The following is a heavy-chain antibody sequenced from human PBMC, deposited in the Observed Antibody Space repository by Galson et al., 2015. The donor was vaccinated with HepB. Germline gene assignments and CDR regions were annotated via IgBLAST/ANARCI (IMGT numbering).Heavy chain of an antibody. V-gene: IGHV3-7*01. J-gene: IGHJ4*02. CDR1: GFAFSSYW. CDR3: ARYGFTSALDY. D-gene: IGHD5-24*01. Sequence: SLRLSCAASGFAFSSYWMSWVRQAPGDRLEWVANMKADGSLIPYADSVRGRFTISRDNAKNSLYLQMNSLRAEDTALYYCARYGFTSALDYWGQGTLVTVSS. CDR2: MKADGSLI.